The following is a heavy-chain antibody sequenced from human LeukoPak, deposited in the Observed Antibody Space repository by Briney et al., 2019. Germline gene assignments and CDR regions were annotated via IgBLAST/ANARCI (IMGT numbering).Heavy chain of an antibody. CDR2: MNPNSGNT. V-gene: IGHV1-8*01. CDR3: ARVDDILTGYFWFDP. Sequence: ASVKVSCKASGYTFTSYDINWVRQATGQGLEWMGWMNPNSGNTGYAQKFQGRVTMTRNTSISTAYMELSSLRSEDTAVYYCARVDDILTGYFWFDPWGQGTLSPSPQ. CDR1: GYTFTSYD. J-gene: IGHJ5*02. D-gene: IGHD3-9*01.